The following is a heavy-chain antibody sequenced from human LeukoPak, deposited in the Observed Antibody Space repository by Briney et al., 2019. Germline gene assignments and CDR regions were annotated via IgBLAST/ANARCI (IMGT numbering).Heavy chain of an antibody. Sequence: PSETLSLTCTVSGGSISSYYWSWIRQPPGKGLEWIGYIYTSGSTNYNPSLKSRVTISVDTSKNQFSLKLSSVTAADTAVYYCARHEWDSGYDYYYYYYYMDVWGKGTTVTVSS. CDR3: ARHEWDSGYDYYYYYYYMDV. CDR2: IYTSGST. V-gene: IGHV4-4*09. J-gene: IGHJ6*03. CDR1: GGSISSYY. D-gene: IGHD5-12*01.